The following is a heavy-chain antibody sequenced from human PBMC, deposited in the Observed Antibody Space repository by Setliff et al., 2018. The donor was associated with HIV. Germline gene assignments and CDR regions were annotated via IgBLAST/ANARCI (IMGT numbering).Heavy chain of an antibody. CDR3: ARGTTLNVVPDAFDI. V-gene: IGHV4-34*01. CDR1: GGSFSDYS. Sequence: PSETLSLTCAVYGGSFSDYSWNWIRQPPGKGLEWIGEINHSGSTNYNPSLKSRVTISVDTSKNQFSLKLNSVTAAGTAVYYCARGTTLNVVPDAFDIWGQGTMVTVSS. CDR2: INHSGST. D-gene: IGHD4-17*01. J-gene: IGHJ3*02.